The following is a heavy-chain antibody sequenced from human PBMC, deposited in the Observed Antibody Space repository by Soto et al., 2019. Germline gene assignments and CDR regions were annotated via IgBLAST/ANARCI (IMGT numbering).Heavy chain of an antibody. V-gene: IGHV1-69*13. D-gene: IGHD6-13*01. CDR2: IIPIFGTA. CDR3: ARSGIAAAGTPNWFDP. Sequence: VKVSCKASGGTFSSYAISWVRQAPGQGLEWMGGIIPIFGTANYAQKFQGRVTITADESTSTAYMELSSLRSEDTAVYYCARSGIAAAGTPNWFDPWGQGTLVTVSS. J-gene: IGHJ5*02. CDR1: GGTFSSYA.